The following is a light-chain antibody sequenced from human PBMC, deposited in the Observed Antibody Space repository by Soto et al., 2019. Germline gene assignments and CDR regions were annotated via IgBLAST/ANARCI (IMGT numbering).Light chain of an antibody. J-gene: IGKJ5*01. V-gene: IGKV3D-15*01. CDR3: QQYNNWPPIT. CDR2: GAS. CDR1: QSVPSKY. Sequence: ETVITQSTATLSLSPGERATLSCRASQSVPSKYLAWYQQNPGQAPRLLIYGASNRATGIPDKFSGSGSGTEFTLTISSLQSEDFAVYYCQQYNNWPPITFGQGTLLEVK.